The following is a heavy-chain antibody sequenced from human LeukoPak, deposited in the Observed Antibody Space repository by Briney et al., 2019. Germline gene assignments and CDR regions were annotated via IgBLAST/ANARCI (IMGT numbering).Heavy chain of an antibody. CDR1: GFTFSSNW. J-gene: IGHJ4*02. CDR3: VRDLGGRSGH. CDR2: INEDGSTT. Sequence: GGSLRLSCAASGFTFSSNWMHWVRQAPGKGLVWVSRINEDGSTTNYADSVKGRSTIFRDNAKSTLYLQMNGLRAEDTAVYYCVRDLGGRSGHWGQGTLVTVSS. D-gene: IGHD1-26*01. V-gene: IGHV3-74*01.